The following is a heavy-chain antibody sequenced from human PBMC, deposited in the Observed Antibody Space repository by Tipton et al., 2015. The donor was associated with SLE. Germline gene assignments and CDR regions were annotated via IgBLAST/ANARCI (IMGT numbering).Heavy chain of an antibody. D-gene: IGHD2-15*01. Sequence: TLSLTCSVSGGSISSSDWWSWVRQPPGKGLEWIGEFHHSGSTNYNPSLKSRVTISVDKSKNQFSLKLSSVTAADTAVYYCARDGGILVAGRFDSWGQGTLVTVSS. CDR2: FHHSGST. CDR1: GGSISSSDW. J-gene: IGHJ4*02. V-gene: IGHV4-4*02. CDR3: ARDGGILVAGRFDS.